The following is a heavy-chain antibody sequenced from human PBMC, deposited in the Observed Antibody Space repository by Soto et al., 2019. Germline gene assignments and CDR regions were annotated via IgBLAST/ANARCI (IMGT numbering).Heavy chain of an antibody. Sequence: QVQLQESGPGLVKPSGTLSLTCAVSGGSISSSNWWNWVRQPPGKGLEWIGEIYYSGSTNYNPSLKSRVPISVDKAKNQCSLELSSVTAADTAVDYCSRGLDYWGQGTLVTVSS. CDR3: SRGLDY. CDR1: GGSISSSNW. CDR2: IYYSGST. J-gene: IGHJ4*02. V-gene: IGHV4-4*02.